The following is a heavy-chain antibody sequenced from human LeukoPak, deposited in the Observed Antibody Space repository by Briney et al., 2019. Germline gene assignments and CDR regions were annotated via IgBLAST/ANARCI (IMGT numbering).Heavy chain of an antibody. CDR1: GGSFSGYY. V-gene: IGHV4-34*01. CDR3: ARSYRITMVRGNKAFDI. CDR2: INHSGST. J-gene: IGHJ3*02. Sequence: SETPSFTCAVYGGSFSGYYWSWIRQPPGKGLEWIGEINHSGSTNYNPSLKSRVTISVDTSKNQFSLKLSSVTAADTAVYYCARSYRITMVRGNKAFDIWGQGTMVTVSS. D-gene: IGHD3-10*01.